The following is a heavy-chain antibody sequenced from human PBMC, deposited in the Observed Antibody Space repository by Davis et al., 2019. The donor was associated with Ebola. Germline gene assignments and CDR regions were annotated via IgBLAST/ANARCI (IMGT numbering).Heavy chain of an antibody. CDR2: INPNSGGT. D-gene: IGHD6-19*01. CDR3: ARGTGNVWLVTAFDI. Sequence: ASVKVSCKASGYTFTSYAMNWVRQAPGQGLEWMGRINPNSGGTNYAQKFQGRVTMTRDTSISTAYMELSRLRSEDTAVYYCARGTGNVWLVTAFDIWGQGTMVTVSS. J-gene: IGHJ3*02. CDR1: GYTFTSYA. V-gene: IGHV1-2*06.